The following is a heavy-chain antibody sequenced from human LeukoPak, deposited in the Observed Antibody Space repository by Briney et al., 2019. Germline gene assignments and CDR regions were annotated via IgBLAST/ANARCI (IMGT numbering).Heavy chain of an antibody. CDR3: AKVYLWIQLLFDY. Sequence: GGSLRLSCAASGFTFSSYAMSWVRQAPGEGLEWVSAISGSGGSTYYADSVKGRFTISRDNSKNTLYLQMNSLRAEDTAVYYCAKVYLWIQLLFDYWGQGTLVTVSS. CDR1: GFTFSSYA. J-gene: IGHJ4*02. CDR2: ISGSGGST. D-gene: IGHD5-18*01. V-gene: IGHV3-23*01.